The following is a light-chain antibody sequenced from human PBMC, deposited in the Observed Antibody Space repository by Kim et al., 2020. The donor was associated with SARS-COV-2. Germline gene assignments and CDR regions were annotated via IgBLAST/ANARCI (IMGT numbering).Light chain of an antibody. CDR2: GAS. V-gene: IGKV3-15*01. J-gene: IGKJ2*01. Sequence: CPGERATLSCRAGQSVSSNVAWYQQKPGQPPRLLIYGASTTATGIPARFSGSGSGTEFTLTISSLQSEDFAVYYCQQYNNWPLYTFGQGTKLEI. CDR1: QSVSSN. CDR3: QQYNNWPLYT.